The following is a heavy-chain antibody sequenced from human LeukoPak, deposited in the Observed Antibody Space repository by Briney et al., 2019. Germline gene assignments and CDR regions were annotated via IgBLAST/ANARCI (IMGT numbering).Heavy chain of an antibody. CDR3: ARFITIFGVVDPNWFDP. V-gene: IGHV1-18*01. CDR1: GYTFTSYG. D-gene: IGHD3-3*01. Sequence: ASVTVSCTASGYTFTSYGISWVRPAPGQGLEWMGWISAYNGNTNYAQKLQGRVTMTTDTSTSTAYMELRSLRSDDTAVYYCARFITIFGVVDPNWFDPWGQGTLVTVSS. J-gene: IGHJ5*02. CDR2: ISAYNGNT.